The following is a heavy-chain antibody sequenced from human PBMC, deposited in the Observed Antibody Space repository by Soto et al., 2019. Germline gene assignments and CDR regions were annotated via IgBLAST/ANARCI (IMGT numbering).Heavy chain of an antibody. CDR1: GGTFSSHS. CDR3: AREVGDGECSAALLD. V-gene: IGHV1-69*01. CDR2: IITLFGTS. Sequence: VQLMQSGAEVKKPGSSVKVSCKASGGTFSSHSINWVRQAPVQGLEWMGGIITLFGTSNYAQNFQGRVTITADQSTSTAYMELNSLTSDDAAVYYCAREVGDGECSAALLDWGQGNLVTVSS. J-gene: IGHJ4*02. D-gene: IGHD2-21*01.